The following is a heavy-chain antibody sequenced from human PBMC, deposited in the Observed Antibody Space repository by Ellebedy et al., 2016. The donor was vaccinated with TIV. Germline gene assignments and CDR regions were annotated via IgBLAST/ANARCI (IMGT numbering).Heavy chain of an antibody. J-gene: IGHJ5*02. D-gene: IGHD2-8*01. CDR2: IYHSGST. Sequence: SETLSLXXAVSGGSISSGGYSWSWIRQPPGKGLEWIGYIYHSGSTYYNPSLKSRVTISVDRSKYQFSLKLSSVTAADTAVYYCARGVLYPHNNWFDPWGQGTLVTVSS. CDR3: ARGVLYPHNNWFDP. V-gene: IGHV4-30-2*01. CDR1: GGSISSGGYS.